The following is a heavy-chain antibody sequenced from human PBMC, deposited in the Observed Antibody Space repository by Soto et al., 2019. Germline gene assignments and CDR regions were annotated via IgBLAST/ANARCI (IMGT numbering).Heavy chain of an antibody. D-gene: IGHD3-10*01. CDR3: AGHFRFGELYNWFDP. CDR2: IYYSGST. CDR1: GGSISSSSYY. Sequence: ASETLSLTCTASGGSISSSSYYWGWIRQPPGKGLEWIGSIYYSGSTYYNPSLKSRVTISVDTSKNQFSLKLSSVTAADTAVYYCAGHFRFGELYNWFDPWGQGTLVTVSS. V-gene: IGHV4-39*01. J-gene: IGHJ5*02.